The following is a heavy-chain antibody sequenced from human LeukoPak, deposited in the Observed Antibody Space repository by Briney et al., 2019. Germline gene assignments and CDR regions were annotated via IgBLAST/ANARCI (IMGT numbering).Heavy chain of an antibody. CDR3: ARRDYSRTAFDP. CDR1: GGSISSYY. Sequence: PSETLSLTCTVSGGSISSYYWSWIRQPPGKGPEWIGYIYYSGSTNYNPSLKSRVTISVDTSKNQFSLKLSSVTAADTAVYYCARRDYSRTAFDPWGQGTLVTVSS. CDR2: IYYSGST. J-gene: IGHJ5*02. D-gene: IGHD2-21*01. V-gene: IGHV4-59*01.